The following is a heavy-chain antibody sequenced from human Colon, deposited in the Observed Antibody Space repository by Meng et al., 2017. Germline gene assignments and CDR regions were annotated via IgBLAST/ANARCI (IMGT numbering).Heavy chain of an antibody. D-gene: IGHD2/OR15-2a*01. Sequence: SGPMLVTPTETLTPTCSVSGFSLSNPRMGVSWIRQSPGKALEWLAHVFSDDEKYYSTSLENRLTITKDTSKSQVILTMTNMDPMDTATYFCARLVWHRDFFDPWGQGTLVTVSS. J-gene: IGHJ5*02. CDR3: ARLVWHRDFFDP. CDR2: VFSDDEK. V-gene: IGHV2-26*01. CDR1: GFSLSNPRMG.